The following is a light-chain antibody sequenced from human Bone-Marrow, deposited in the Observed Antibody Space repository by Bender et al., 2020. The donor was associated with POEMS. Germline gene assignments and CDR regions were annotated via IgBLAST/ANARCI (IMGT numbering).Light chain of an antibody. V-gene: IGLV2-23*02. J-gene: IGLJ3*02. Sequence: QSALTRPASVSGSPGQSITISCTGTSSDVGTYNLVSWYQQHPDKAPKLIIYEVSKRPSGLSNRFSGSKSGNTASLTISGLQAEDEADYYCCSYAGSGTGVFGGGTKLTVL. CDR2: EVS. CDR1: SSDVGTYNL. CDR3: CSYAGSGTGV.